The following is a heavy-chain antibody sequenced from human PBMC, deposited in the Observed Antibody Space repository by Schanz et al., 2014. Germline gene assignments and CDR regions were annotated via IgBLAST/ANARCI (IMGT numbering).Heavy chain of an antibody. CDR3: ARGIITMVRGGDVGAFDI. CDR1: RIIFGTYS. J-gene: IGHJ3*02. D-gene: IGHD3-10*01. CDR2: INSRSNFI. V-gene: IGHV3-21*06. Sequence: EVQLVESGGGLVKPGGSLRLSCTASRIIFGTYSMNWIRQTPKGLEWVSSINSRSNFIYYADSVKGRFTISRDNSQNTLYLQMNTLRTEDTAVYYCARGIITMVRGGDVGAFDIWGQGTMVTVSS.